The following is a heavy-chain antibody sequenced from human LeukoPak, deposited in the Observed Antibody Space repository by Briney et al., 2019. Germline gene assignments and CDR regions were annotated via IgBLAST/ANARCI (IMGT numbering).Heavy chain of an antibody. V-gene: IGHV3-7*01. Sequence: GGSLRLSCAASGFTFSDYWMTWVRQAPGKGLEWVANISPDGSQKFYVDSVKGRFTISRDNAQNSLFLQMTSLRAEDTGVYYCARDRGYSSGWYFDLWGRGTLVTVSS. J-gene: IGHJ2*01. CDR3: ARDRGYSSGWYFDL. CDR1: GFTFSDYW. CDR2: ISPDGSQK. D-gene: IGHD6-19*01.